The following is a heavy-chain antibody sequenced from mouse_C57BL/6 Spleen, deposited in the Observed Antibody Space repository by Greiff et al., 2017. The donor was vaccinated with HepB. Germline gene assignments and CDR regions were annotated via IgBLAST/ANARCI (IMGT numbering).Heavy chain of an antibody. V-gene: IGHV1-81*01. D-gene: IGHD2-3*01. Sequence: QVQLKESGAELARPGASVKLSCKASGYTFTSYGISWVKQRTGQGLEWIGEIYPRSGNTYYNEKFKGKATLTADKSSSTAYMELRSLTSEDSAVYFCARNDGYWSYAMDYWGQGTSVTVSS. J-gene: IGHJ4*01. CDR3: ARNDGYWSYAMDY. CDR2: IYPRSGNT. CDR1: GYTFTSYG.